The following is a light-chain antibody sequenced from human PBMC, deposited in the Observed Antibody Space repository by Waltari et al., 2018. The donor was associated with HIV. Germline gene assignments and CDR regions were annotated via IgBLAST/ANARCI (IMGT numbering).Light chain of an antibody. CDR2: AVT. CDR1: NRTIGFFIL. Sequence: QSALTPPASVSGSPGQPLTITCTGPNRTIGFFILLSWYQLHPGKAPQLIIYAVTSRPPGVPNRFSGSKSGNTASLTISGLQTDDEAEYYCSSYSSDDTVVFGGGTKLTVL. J-gene: IGLJ2*01. V-gene: IGLV2-14*01. CDR3: SSYSSDDTVV.